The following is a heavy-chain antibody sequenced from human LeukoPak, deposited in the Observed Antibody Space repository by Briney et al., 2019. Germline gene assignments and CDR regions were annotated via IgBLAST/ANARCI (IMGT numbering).Heavy chain of an antibody. Sequence: ASVKVSCKASGYTFTSYYMHWVRQAPGQGLEWMGLINPSGGSTSYAQKFHGRVTMTRDTSTSTVYMELSSLRSEDTAVYYCARGQQLADFDYWGQGTLVTVSS. CDR2: INPSGGST. J-gene: IGHJ4*02. V-gene: IGHV1-46*01. CDR3: ARGQQLADFDY. D-gene: IGHD6-13*01. CDR1: GYTFTSYY.